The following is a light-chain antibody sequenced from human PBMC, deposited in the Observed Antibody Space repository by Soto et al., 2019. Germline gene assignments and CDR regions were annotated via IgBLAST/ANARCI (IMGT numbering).Light chain of an antibody. V-gene: IGLV2-14*03. CDR3: SSYTSGTIYV. CDR2: DVT. Sequence: QSALTQPASVSGSPGQSITISCTGTSSDIGGYNYVSWYQQYPGKAPKLIIYDVTNRPSGVSIRFSGSKSGNTASLTISGLQAEDEADYYCSSYTSGTIYVFGTGTKLTVL. J-gene: IGLJ1*01. CDR1: SSDIGGYNY.